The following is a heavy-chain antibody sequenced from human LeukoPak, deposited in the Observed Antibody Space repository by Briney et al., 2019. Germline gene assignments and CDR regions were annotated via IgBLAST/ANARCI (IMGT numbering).Heavy chain of an antibody. J-gene: IGHJ4*02. CDR1: GFTFSSYS. D-gene: IGHD1-26*01. V-gene: IGHV3-21*01. Sequence: GGSLRLSCAASGFTFSSYSMNWVRQAPGKGLEWVSSISSSSSYIYYADSVKGRFTISRDNAKNSLYLQMNGLRAEDTAVYYCARDAPSGSYYRAADYWGQGTLVTVSS. CDR3: ARDAPSGSYYRAADY. CDR2: ISSSSSYI.